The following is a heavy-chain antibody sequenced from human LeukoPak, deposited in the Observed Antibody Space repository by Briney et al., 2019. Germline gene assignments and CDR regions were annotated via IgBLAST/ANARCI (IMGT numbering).Heavy chain of an antibody. CDR1: GFTFSDYY. Sequence: GGSLRLSCAASGFTFSDYYMSWIHQAPGKGLEWVSYISSSSSYTNYADSVKGRFTISRDNAKNSLYLQMNSLRAEDTAVYYCASRSSGWYGIDYWGQGTLVTVSS. CDR3: ASRSSGWYGIDY. V-gene: IGHV3-11*06. D-gene: IGHD6-19*01. CDR2: ISSSSSYT. J-gene: IGHJ4*02.